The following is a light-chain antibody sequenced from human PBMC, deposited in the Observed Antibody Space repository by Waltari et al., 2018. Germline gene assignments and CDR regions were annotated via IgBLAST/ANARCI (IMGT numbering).Light chain of an antibody. Sequence: DIQMTQSPSSLSASVGDKVTITCRVSQGISSWLAWDQQKPGKAPKLLIYAASSLQSGVPSRFSGSGSGTDYTLTISSLQPEDFATYYCQQGYNTPRTFGQGTKVEIK. J-gene: IGKJ1*01. CDR3: QQGYNTPRT. CDR2: AAS. V-gene: IGKV1-12*01. CDR1: QGISSW.